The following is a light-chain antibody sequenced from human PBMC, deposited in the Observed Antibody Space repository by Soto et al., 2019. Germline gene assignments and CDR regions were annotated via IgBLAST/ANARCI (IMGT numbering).Light chain of an antibody. V-gene: IGLV2-14*01. CDR1: SSDVGGYNY. CDR3: SSYTSSSTLV. Sequence: QSVLTQPASVSGSPGQSITISCTGTSSDVGGYNYVSWYQQHPGKAPKLMIYEVNNRPSGISNRFSGFKSGTMASLTISGLQAEDEADYYCSSYTSSSTLVFGGGTKLTVL. CDR2: EVN. J-gene: IGLJ2*01.